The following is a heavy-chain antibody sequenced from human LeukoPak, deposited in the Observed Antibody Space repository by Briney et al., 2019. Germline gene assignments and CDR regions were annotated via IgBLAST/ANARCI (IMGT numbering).Heavy chain of an antibody. D-gene: IGHD1-26*01. CDR1: AFSRNAYN. CDR2: ISYTGTYI. CDR3: VRDRGTYRPIDY. J-gene: IGHJ4*02. V-gene: IGHV3-21*04. Sequence: PGGSLRLSRAASAFSRNAYNMNWVRQAPGKGLEWVSSISYTGTYIYYADSVKGRFTISRDNAQNSLYLQMNSLRAEDTAIYYCVRDRGTYRPIDYWGQGTLVTVSS.